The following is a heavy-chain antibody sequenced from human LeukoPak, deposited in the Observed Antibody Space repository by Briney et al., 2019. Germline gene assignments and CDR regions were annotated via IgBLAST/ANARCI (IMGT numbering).Heavy chain of an antibody. CDR3: AKDLLSGYEMVDY. CDR1: GFTFSSYG. Sequence: GGSLRLSCAASGFTFSSYGMHWVRRAPGKGLEWVAVISYDGSNKYYADSVKGRFTISRDNSKNTLYLQMNSLRAEDTAVYYCAKDLLSGYEMVDYWGQGTLVTVSS. V-gene: IGHV3-30*18. J-gene: IGHJ4*02. D-gene: IGHD5-12*01. CDR2: ISYDGSNK.